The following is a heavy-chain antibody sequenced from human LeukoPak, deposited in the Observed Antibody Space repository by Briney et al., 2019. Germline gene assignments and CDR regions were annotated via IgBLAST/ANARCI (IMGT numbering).Heavy chain of an antibody. CDR3: ARDSVYSGSSLDY. Sequence: SETLSLTCTVSGYSISSGYYWGWIRQPPGKGLEWIGSIYHSGSTYYNPSLKSRVTISVDTSKNQFSLKLSSVTAADTAVYYCARDSVYSGSSLDYWGQGALVTVSS. CDR2: IYHSGST. CDR1: GYSISSGYY. J-gene: IGHJ4*02. V-gene: IGHV4-38-2*02. D-gene: IGHD1-26*01.